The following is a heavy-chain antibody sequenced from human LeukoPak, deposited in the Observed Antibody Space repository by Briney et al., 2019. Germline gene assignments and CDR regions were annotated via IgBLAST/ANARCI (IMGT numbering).Heavy chain of an antibody. V-gene: IGHV3-15*01. Sequence: PGESLRLSCEASGFTFSNAWMSWVRQAPGKGREWVGRIKSKTDGGTTDYAGRVKGRFTMSRDETKNTVYLEMMSLKSEATAVYYCTTRSPASGSGTYYRSDYWGQGTLVTVSS. CDR3: TTRSPASGSGTYYRSDY. D-gene: IGHD3-10*01. J-gene: IGHJ4*02. CDR2: IKSKTDGGTT. CDR1: GFTFSNAW.